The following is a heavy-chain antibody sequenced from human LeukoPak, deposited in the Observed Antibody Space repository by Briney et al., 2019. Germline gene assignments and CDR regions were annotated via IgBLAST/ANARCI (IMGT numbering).Heavy chain of an antibody. CDR2: ISFSGIP. CDR1: GGSINSFF. CDR3: ATGGSRQNLHYYGLDV. D-gene: IGHD6-25*01. V-gene: IGHV4-59*01. J-gene: IGHJ6*02. Sequence: PSETLSLTCSVSGGSINSFFWNWIRQPPGKGLEWIGYISFSGIPNYTPSLQSRVSMSVDPSTNAFSLRLRSFTAADTAVYYCATGGSRQNLHYYGLDVWGQGTTVTVSS.